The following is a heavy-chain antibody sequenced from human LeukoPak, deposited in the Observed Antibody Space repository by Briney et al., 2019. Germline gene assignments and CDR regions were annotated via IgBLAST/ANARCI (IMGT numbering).Heavy chain of an antibody. J-gene: IGHJ3*02. V-gene: IGHV1-69*05. D-gene: IGHD6-6*01. CDR3: ARGLGYSSSSAYAFDI. CDR1: GGTFSSYA. Sequence: GASVKVSCKASGGTFSSYAISWVRQAPGQGLEWMGGIIPIFGTANHAQKFQGRVTITTDESTSTAYMELSSLRSEDTAVYYCARGLGYSSSSAYAFDIWGQGTMVTVSS. CDR2: IIPIFGTA.